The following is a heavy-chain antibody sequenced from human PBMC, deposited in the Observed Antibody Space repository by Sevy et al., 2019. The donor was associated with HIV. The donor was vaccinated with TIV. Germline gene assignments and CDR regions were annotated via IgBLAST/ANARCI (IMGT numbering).Heavy chain of an antibody. Sequence: SETLSLTCTVSGGSISSSSYYWGWIRQPPGKGLEWIGSIYYSGSTYYNPSLKSRVTISVDTSENQFSLKLSSVTAADTAVYYCARRGGYCSGGSCYPVAFDIWGQGTMVTVSS. V-gene: IGHV4-39*01. D-gene: IGHD2-15*01. CDR1: GGSISSSSYY. J-gene: IGHJ3*02. CDR2: IYYSGST. CDR3: ARRGGYCSGGSCYPVAFDI.